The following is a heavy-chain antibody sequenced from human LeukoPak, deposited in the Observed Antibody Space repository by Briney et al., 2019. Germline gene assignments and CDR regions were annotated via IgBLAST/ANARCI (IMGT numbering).Heavy chain of an antibody. J-gene: IGHJ4*02. D-gene: IGHD5-12*01. CDR2: ISSSSSYI. CDR3: ARDFYSGYLYFDY. V-gene: IGHV3-21*06. CDR1: GFTFSSYS. Sequence: PGGSLSLSCAASGFTFSSYSMNWVRQAPGKGLEWVSSISSSSSYIYYADSVKGRFTISRDNAKNTLYLQMNSLRAEDTAVYYCARDFYSGYLYFDYWGQGTLVTVSS.